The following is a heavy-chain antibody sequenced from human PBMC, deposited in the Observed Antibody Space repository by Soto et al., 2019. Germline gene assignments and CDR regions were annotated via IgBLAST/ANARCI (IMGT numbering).Heavy chain of an antibody. V-gene: IGHV4-59*08. Sequence: QVQLQESGPGLVKPSETLSLTCTVSGGSISNYYWSWIRQPPGKGLEWIGYIYYSGSTNYNPSLKSRVTISVDTSKNQLSLKLSSVTAADTAVYYCASRYGYYFDYWGQGTLVTVSS. CDR1: GGSISNYY. J-gene: IGHJ4*02. CDR3: ASRYGYYFDY. CDR2: IYYSGST. D-gene: IGHD3-9*01.